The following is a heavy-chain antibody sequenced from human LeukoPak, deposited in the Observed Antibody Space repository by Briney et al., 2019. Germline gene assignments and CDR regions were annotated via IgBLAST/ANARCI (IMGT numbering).Heavy chain of an antibody. CDR2: IYYSGST. CDR1: GGSISSSSYY. D-gene: IGHD2-2*01. J-gene: IGHJ4*02. Sequence: SETLSLTCTVSGGSISSSSYYWGWIRQPPGKGLEWIGSIYYSGSTYYNPSLKSRVAISVDTSKNQFSLKLSSVTAADTAVYYCARICSSTSCLIDYWGQGTLVTVSS. V-gene: IGHV4-39*01. CDR3: ARICSSTSCLIDY.